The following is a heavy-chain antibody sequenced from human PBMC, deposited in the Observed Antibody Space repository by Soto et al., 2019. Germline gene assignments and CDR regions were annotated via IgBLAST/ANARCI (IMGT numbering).Heavy chain of an antibody. CDR3: ARLPWADYGGIFDP. D-gene: IGHD4-17*01. CDR2: IYHSGST. V-gene: IGHV4-30-2*02. J-gene: IGHJ5*02. CDR1: GGSISSGGYS. Sequence: PSETLSLTCAVSGGSISSGGYSWSWIRQPPGKGLEWIGYIYHSGSTYYNPSLKSRVTISVDTSKNQFSLKLSSVTTADTAMYYCARLPWADYGGIFDPWGQGTLVTVSS.